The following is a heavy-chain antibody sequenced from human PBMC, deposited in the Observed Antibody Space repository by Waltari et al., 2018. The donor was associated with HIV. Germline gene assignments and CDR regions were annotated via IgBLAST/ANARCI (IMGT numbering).Heavy chain of an antibody. D-gene: IGHD3-9*01. CDR1: GFSVRNHW. CDR2: INSDGSTR. CDR3: ARASHYIEFSTFDGDYYFDL. Sequence: VQLVESGGGSIKTGGSLRLSCAGSGFSVRNHWMDWVRQGPGKGLGWVERINSDGSTRNYADAVKGRFVISRDNSRNTVYLQLNSVKVEDTAVYFCARASHYIEFSTFDGDYYFDLWGRGTRVAVSS. V-gene: IGHV3-74*01. J-gene: IGHJ4*02.